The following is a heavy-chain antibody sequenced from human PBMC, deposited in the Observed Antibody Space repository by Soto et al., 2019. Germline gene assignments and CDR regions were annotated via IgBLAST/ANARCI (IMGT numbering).Heavy chain of an antibody. CDR2: IYYSGST. J-gene: IGHJ6*03. D-gene: IGHD4-17*01. CDR1: GGSISRIGDC. Sequence: TRSLTCTVSGGSISRIGDCWSWKKQTPGKGLEWIVSIYYSGSTYYNPSLNSRFTISVDTSKNQFSLKLSSVTAADTAVYYCSIIDYAGKYYYYYYMDVCGKGTTVTVSS. V-gene: IGHV4-39*01. CDR3: SIIDYAGKYYYYYYMDV.